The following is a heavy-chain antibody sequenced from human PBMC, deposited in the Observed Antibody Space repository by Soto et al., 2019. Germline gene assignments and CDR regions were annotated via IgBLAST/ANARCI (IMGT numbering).Heavy chain of an antibody. V-gene: IGHV3-74*01. J-gene: IGHJ4*02. D-gene: IGHD2-2*01. CDR3: ASGPPAAPDY. Sequence: AGGSLRLSCAASGFTFSSYWMHWVRQAPGKGLVWVSRINSDGSITTYADSVKGRFTISRDNAKNSLYLQMNSLRAEDTAVYYCASGPPAAPDYWGQGSLVTVSS. CDR1: GFTFSSYW. CDR2: INSDGSIT.